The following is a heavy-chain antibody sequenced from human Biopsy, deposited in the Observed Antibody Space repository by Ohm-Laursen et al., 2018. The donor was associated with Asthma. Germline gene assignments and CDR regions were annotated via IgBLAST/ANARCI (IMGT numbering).Heavy chain of an antibody. CDR1: GFMFRSFG. D-gene: IGHD5-12*01. Sequence: SLRLSCSASGFMFRSFGMHWVRQAPGKGLEWVAVISYDGNHKFYEDSVKGRFTISRDNSKNTLYPQMNSLRTEDTAVYYCAKRRGYSGHDNDYWGQGTLVTVSS. CDR2: ISYDGNHK. J-gene: IGHJ4*02. V-gene: IGHV3-30*18. CDR3: AKRRGYSGHDNDY.